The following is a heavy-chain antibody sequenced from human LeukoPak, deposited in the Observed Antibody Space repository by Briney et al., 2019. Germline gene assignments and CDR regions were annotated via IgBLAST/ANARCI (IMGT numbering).Heavy chain of an antibody. J-gene: IGHJ5*02. CDR3: ARDGYESSGYDP. V-gene: IGHV4-31*03. D-gene: IGHD3-22*01. CDR2: IYYSGGT. CDR1: GGSISSGDYY. Sequence: PSETLSLTCTVSGGSISSGDYYWSWIRQHPGKGLDWIGYIYYSGGTYSNPSLKSRVSISLDTSKNQISLKLRSVTAADTAVYYCARDGYESSGYDPWGQGTLVTVSS.